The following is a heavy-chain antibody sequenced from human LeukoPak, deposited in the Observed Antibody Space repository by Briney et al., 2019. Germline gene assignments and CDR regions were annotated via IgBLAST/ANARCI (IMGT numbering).Heavy chain of an antibody. CDR3: ARAGFNWFDP. V-gene: IGHV4-38-2*02. CDR1: GYSINSGYY. Sequence: SETLSLTCTVSGYSINSGYYWGWIRQPPGKGLEWIGSIYHSGSTYYNPSLKSRVTISVDTSKNQFSLKLSSVTAADTAVYYGARAGFNWFDPGGQGTLVTVSS. J-gene: IGHJ5*02. D-gene: IGHD1-14*01. CDR2: IYHSGST.